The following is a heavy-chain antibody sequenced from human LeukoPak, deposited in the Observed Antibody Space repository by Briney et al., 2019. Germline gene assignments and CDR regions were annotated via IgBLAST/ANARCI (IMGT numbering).Heavy chain of an antibody. V-gene: IGHV4-39*01. D-gene: IGHD3-3*01. CDR1: GGSIRSSSYY. Sequence: MTSETLSLTCTVSGGSIRSSSYYWGWLRQPRGKGLEWIGRIYYSVSTDYNPSLKSRVTISVDTSKNQFSLKLSSVTAADTAVYYCARLRRYDFWSGSAKDYWGQGTLVTVSS. CDR3: ARLRRYDFWSGSAKDY. J-gene: IGHJ4*02. CDR2: IYYSVST.